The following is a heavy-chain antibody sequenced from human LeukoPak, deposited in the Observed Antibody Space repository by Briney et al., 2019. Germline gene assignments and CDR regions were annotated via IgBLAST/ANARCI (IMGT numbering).Heavy chain of an antibody. CDR2: IKQDGSVE. Sequence: GGSLTLSCAASGFTFSSYWMSWARHAPGKGLECVANIKQDGSVEYNAVSVKGRLTLSRDNIKESLYLQMSSLRDEDTAVYYCARIGYSSSSFTFCGEGCLVTVSS. CDR1: GFTFSSYW. J-gene: IGHJ4*02. CDR3: ARIGYSSSSFTF. V-gene: IGHV3-7*05. D-gene: IGHD6-6*01.